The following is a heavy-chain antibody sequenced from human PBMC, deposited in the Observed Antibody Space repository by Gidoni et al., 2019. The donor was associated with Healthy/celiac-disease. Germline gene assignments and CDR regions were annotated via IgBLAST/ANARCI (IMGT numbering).Heavy chain of an antibody. Sequence: QLQLQESGPGLVKPSETLSLTCTVSGGSIRSSSYDWGWIRQPPGKGLEWIGSIYYSGSTYYNPSLKSRVTISVDTSKNQFSLKLSSVTAADTAVYYCARRRYCTNGVCYTPGWFDPWGQGTLVTVSS. J-gene: IGHJ5*02. CDR1: GGSIRSSSYD. D-gene: IGHD2-8*01. CDR3: ARRRYCTNGVCYTPGWFDP. CDR2: IYYSGST. V-gene: IGHV4-39*01.